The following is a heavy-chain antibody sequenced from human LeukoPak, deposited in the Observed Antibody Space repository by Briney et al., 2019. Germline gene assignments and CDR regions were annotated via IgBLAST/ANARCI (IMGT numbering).Heavy chain of an antibody. D-gene: IGHD2-2*01. J-gene: IGHJ5*02. Sequence: GASVKVSCKASGYTFTSYGISWMRQAPGQGLEWMGWISAYNGNTNYAQKLQGRVTMTTDTSTSTAYMELRSLRSDDTAVYYCARGRDIVVVPAAMEDWFDPWGQGTLVTVSS. V-gene: IGHV1-18*01. CDR1: GYTFTSYG. CDR2: ISAYNGNT. CDR3: ARGRDIVVVPAAMEDWFDP.